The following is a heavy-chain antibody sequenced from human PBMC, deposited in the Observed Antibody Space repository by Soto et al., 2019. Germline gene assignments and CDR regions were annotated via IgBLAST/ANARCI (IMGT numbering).Heavy chain of an antibody. CDR3: ARLAEQLVLGYNWFDP. Sequence: SETLSLTCAVYGGSFSGYYWSWIRQPPGKGLEWIGEINHSGSTNYNPSLKSRVTISVDTSKNQFSLKLSSVTAADTAVYYCARLAEQLVLGYNWFDPWGQGTLVTVSS. V-gene: IGHV4-34*01. J-gene: IGHJ5*02. D-gene: IGHD6-6*01. CDR2: INHSGST. CDR1: GGSFSGYY.